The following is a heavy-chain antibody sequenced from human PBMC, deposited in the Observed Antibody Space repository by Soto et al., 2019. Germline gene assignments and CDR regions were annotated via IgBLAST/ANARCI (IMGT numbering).Heavy chain of an antibody. V-gene: IGHV3-48*02. Sequence: GGSPKLSCAGSGFTFSGYSINWVRQAPGEGVEGGLYISTCNVNKNYADTVKGRFTISRDNAKNSLYLQMNSLRDEDTAVYYCAREGYYDSSGYYTYYFDYWGQGTLVTVSS. CDR2: ISTCNVNK. CDR1: GFTFSGYS. CDR3: AREGYYDSSGYYTYYFDY. D-gene: IGHD3-22*01. J-gene: IGHJ4*02.